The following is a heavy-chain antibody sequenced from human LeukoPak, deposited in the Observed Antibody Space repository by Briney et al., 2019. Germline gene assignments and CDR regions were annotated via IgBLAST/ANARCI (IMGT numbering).Heavy chain of an antibody. V-gene: IGHV3-23*01. Sequence: PGGSLRLSCAASGFTFSSYAMSWVRQAPGKGLEWVSAISGSGGSTYYADSVKGRFTISRDNPKNTLYLQMNSLRAEDTAVYYCAKRAPVAAAGTGRYFDYWGQGTLVTVSS. CDR1: GFTFSSYA. J-gene: IGHJ4*02. CDR2: ISGSGGST. CDR3: AKRAPVAAAGTGRYFDY. D-gene: IGHD1/OR15-1a*01.